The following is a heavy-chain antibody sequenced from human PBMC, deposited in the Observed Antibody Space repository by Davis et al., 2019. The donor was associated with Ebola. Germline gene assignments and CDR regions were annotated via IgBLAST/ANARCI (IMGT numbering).Heavy chain of an antibody. CDR1: GGTFSSYT. D-gene: IGHD3-22*01. V-gene: IGHV1-69*02. CDR2: IIPILGIA. CDR3: ASRLSGYYFMLDY. J-gene: IGHJ4*02. Sequence: AASVKVSCKASGGTFSSYTISWVRQAPGQGLEWMGRIIPILGIANYAQKFQGRVTITADKSTSTAYMELSSLRSEDTAVYYCASRLSGYYFMLDYWGQGTLVTVSS.